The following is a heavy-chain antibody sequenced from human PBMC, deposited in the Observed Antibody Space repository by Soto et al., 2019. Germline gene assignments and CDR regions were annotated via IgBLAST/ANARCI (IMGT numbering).Heavy chain of an antibody. J-gene: IGHJ4*02. CDR1: GYTFTGYY. Sequence: SVKVSCKASGYTFTGYYMHWVRQAPGQGLEWMGGIIPIFGTANYAQKFQGRVTITADESTSTAYMELSSLRSEDTAVYYCARDLPSDSSSSDENDYWGQGTLVTVSS. D-gene: IGHD6-6*01. CDR3: ARDLPSDSSSSDENDY. V-gene: IGHV1-69*13. CDR2: IIPIFGTA.